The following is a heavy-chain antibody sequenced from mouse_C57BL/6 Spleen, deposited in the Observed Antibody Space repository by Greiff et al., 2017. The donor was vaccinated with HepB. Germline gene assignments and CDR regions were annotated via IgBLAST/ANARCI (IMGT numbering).Heavy chain of an antibody. CDR2: IWSGGST. CDR3: ARNNWVFAY. CDR1: GFSLTSYG. V-gene: IGHV2-2*01. Sequence: QVHVKQSGPGLVQPSQSLSITCTVSGFSLTSYGVHWVRQSPGKGLEWLGVIWSGGSTDYNAAFISRLSISKDNSKSKVFYKMNSLQADETAIYYCARNNWVFAYWGQGTLVTVSA. D-gene: IGHD4-1*01. J-gene: IGHJ3*01.